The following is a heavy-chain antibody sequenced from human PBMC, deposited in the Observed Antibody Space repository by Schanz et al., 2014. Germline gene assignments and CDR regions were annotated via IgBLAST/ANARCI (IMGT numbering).Heavy chain of an antibody. V-gene: IGHV3-30*04. J-gene: IGHJ3*02. CDR2: ISHDGSKE. CDR3: ARVLRGVLPATLGDAFDI. CDR1: GFTFRTYA. D-gene: IGHD2-15*01. Sequence: VQLVESGGGLVKPGDSLRLSCAASGFTFRTYAVHWVRQAPGMGLEWVAAISHDGSKEFYIDSVKGRFTISRDNSKNTVYLQMNSLRAEDTAMYYCARVLRGVLPATLGDAFDIWGQGTMVTISS.